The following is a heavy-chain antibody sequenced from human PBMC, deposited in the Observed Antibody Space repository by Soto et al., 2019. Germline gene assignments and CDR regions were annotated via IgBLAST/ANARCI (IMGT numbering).Heavy chain of an antibody. CDR2: TYYRSKWYN. J-gene: IGHJ4*02. D-gene: IGHD6-6*01. Sequence: PSQILSLTCAISGDSVSSNCAAWDWIRQSPSRGLEWLGRTYYRSKWYNDYAVSAKSRITINPDTSKNQFSLQLNSVTPEDTAVYYCAQGRAYSSSSLDYWGQGTLVTVSS. V-gene: IGHV6-1*01. CDR1: GDSVSSNCAA. CDR3: AQGRAYSSSSLDY.